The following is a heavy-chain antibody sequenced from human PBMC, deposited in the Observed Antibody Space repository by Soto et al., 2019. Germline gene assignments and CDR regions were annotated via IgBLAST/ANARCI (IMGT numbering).Heavy chain of an antibody. CDR2: ISGSGGST. J-gene: IGHJ4*02. Sequence: PGGSLRLSCAASGFTFSSYAMSWVRQAPGKGLEWVSAISGSGGSTYYADSVKGRFTISRGNSKNTLYLQMNSLRAEDTAVYYCASQLAAAGTVDYWGQGTLVTVSS. D-gene: IGHD6-13*01. CDR3: ASQLAAAGTVDY. V-gene: IGHV3-23*01. CDR1: GFTFSSYA.